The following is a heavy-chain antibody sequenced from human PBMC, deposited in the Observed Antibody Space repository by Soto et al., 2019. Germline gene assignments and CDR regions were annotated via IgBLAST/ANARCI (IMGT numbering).Heavy chain of an antibody. D-gene: IGHD2-2*01. CDR2: INSDGSSS. V-gene: IGHV3-74*01. CDR1: GFIFSSYW. CDR3: VRDHGHFVVVPAAPFDI. J-gene: IGHJ3*02. Sequence: EVQLVESGGGLVQPGGSLRLSCAASGFIFSSYWMHWVRQAPGKGLVWVSRINSDGSSSAYADSVEGRFTISRDNAKGTLYLQMISLRAEDTSVYYCVRDHGHFVVVPAAPFDIWGQGTMVTVSS.